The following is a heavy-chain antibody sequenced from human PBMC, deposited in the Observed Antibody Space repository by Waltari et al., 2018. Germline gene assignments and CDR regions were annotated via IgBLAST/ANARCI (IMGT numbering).Heavy chain of an antibody. CDR3: ARSGDFGDYDA. V-gene: IGHV4-4*07. D-gene: IGHD2-21*02. J-gene: IGHJ5*02. CDR2: VYISGHT. Sequence: QVQLQESGPGLVTPSETLSLTCSVPGGSISNYYWTWVRQSAGKGLEWIGRVYISGHTSYNPSLESRVTMSLDTSSNEFSLKLRFVTAADTGVYFCARSGDFGDYDAWGQGTLVTVS. CDR1: GGSISNYY.